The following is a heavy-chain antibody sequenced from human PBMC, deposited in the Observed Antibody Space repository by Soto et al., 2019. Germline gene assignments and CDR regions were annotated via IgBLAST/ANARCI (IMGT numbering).Heavy chain of an antibody. CDR1: GGSFEIYN. Sequence: PSETLSLTCAVYGGSFEIYNWTWIRQSPGKGLEWIGEINHSGDTNYSPSLKSRVTISVDTSKKQFSLKMKPVTAADTAVYFCVRGGGCISSICFGYWGQGTPVTVSS. CDR3: VRGGGCISSICFGY. D-gene: IGHD3-3*02. CDR2: INHSGDT. V-gene: IGHV4-34*01. J-gene: IGHJ4*02.